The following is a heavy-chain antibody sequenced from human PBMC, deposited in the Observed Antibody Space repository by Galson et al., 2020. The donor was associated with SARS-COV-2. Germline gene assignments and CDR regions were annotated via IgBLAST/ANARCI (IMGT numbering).Heavy chain of an antibody. D-gene: IGHD3-22*01. CDR2: IRQDGSEQ. V-gene: IGHV3-7*01. CDR1: GFTFTSHW. CDR3: AREDDSSGSLGDL. J-gene: IGHJ5*02. Sequence: TGGSLRLSCAASGFTFTSHWMHWVRQAPGKGLEWVANIRQDGSEQFYVDSVKGRCTISRDNAKKSLFLQMNSLRAEDTAVYYCAREDDSSGSLGDLWGQGTLVTVSS.